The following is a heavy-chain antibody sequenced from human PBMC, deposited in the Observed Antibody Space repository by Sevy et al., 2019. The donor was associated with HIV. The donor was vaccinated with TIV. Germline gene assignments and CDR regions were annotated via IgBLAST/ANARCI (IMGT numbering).Heavy chain of an antibody. CDR1: EFPFSDSA. Sequence: GGSLRLSCAASEFPFSDSAMHWFRQAPGKGLEWVAVISYDESRKYYVDSVKGRFTISRDNSDNMLYLQMNSLRVDDTAVYYCASRVNLGMAIPRRINYWGQGTLVTVSS. CDR3: ASRVNLGMAIPRRINY. D-gene: IGHD2-2*02. V-gene: IGHV3-30*03. J-gene: IGHJ4*02. CDR2: ISYDESRK.